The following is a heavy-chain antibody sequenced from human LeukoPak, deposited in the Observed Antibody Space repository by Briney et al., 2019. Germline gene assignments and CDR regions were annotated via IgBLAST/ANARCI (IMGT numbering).Heavy chain of an antibody. J-gene: IGHJ3*02. V-gene: IGHV4-39*01. CDR3: ARHETIFGGAFDI. D-gene: IGHD3-3*01. CDR1: GGSISISSYY. Sequence: SETLSLTCTVSGGSISISSYYWGWIRQPPGKGLEWIGSIYYSGSTYYNPSLKSRVTISVDTSKNQFSLKLSSVTAADTAVYYCARHETIFGGAFDIWGQGTMVTVSS. CDR2: IYYSGST.